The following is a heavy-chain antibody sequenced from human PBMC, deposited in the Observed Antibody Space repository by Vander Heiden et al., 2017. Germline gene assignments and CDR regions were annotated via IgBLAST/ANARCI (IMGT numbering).Heavy chain of an antibody. CDR3: ARVVSSGKEDY. J-gene: IGHJ4*02. V-gene: IGHV3-30-3*01. Sequence: QVQLVESGGGVVQPGRSLRLSCAASVFTFSSKARHWVRQAPGKGLEWVAVISYDGSNKYYADSVKGRFTISRDNSKNTLYLQMNSLRAEDTAVYYCARVVSSGKEDYWGQGTLVTVSS. CDR2: ISYDGSNK. CDR1: VFTFSSKA. D-gene: IGHD6-19*01.